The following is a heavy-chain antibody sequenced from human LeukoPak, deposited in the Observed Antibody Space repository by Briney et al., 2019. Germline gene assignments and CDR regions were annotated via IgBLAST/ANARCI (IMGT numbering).Heavy chain of an antibody. CDR2: ITGGGDDT. CDR1: GFSFNNYA. Sequence: PGGSLRLSCAASGFSFNNYAMSWVRQAPGKGLEWASAITGGGDDTYHADSVKGRFTTSRDNSMNTLYLQMNSLTVDDSAIYHCAKGSWASRPYYFDFWGQGTLVTVSS. J-gene: IGHJ4*02. D-gene: IGHD3-16*01. V-gene: IGHV3-23*01. CDR3: AKGSWASRPYYFDF.